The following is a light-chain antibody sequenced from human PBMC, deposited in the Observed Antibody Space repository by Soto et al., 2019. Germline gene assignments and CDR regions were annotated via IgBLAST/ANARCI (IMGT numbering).Light chain of an antibody. CDR1: QSINSC. Sequence: DIQMTQSPSSLSSSVGDRVTITCRASQSINSCLAWYHQKPGKAPKRLIYNASSLDNGFPSRCSGSESGTEVTLTISSLQPDDFATYDGRQYNSYSTFGKGTKFEIK. J-gene: IGKJ2*01. CDR3: RQYNSYST. CDR2: NAS. V-gene: IGKV1-5*03.